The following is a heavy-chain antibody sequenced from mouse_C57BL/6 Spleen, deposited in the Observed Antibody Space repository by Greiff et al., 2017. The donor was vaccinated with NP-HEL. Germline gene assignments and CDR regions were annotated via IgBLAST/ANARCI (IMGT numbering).Heavy chain of an antibody. Sequence: EVQVVESGGGLVKPGGSLKLSCAASGFTFSDYGMHWVRQAPEKGLEWVAYISSGSSTIYYADTVKGRFTISRDNAKNTLFLQMTSLRSEDTAMYYCARHYDYEYYFDYWGQGTTLTVSS. CDR3: ARHYDYEYYFDY. J-gene: IGHJ2*01. D-gene: IGHD2-4*01. CDR1: GFTFSDYG. CDR2: ISSGSSTI. V-gene: IGHV5-17*01.